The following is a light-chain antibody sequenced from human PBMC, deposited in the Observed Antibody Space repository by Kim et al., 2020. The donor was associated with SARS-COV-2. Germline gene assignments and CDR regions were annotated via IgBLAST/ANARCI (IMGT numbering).Light chain of an antibody. CDR3: AAWDDSLNGDVV. CDR2: SNN. J-gene: IGLJ2*01. Sequence: RSTNSCPGSSSNSGSNTVNWYQQLPGTAPKLLIYSNNQRPSGVPDRFSGSKSGTSASLAISGLQSEDEADYYCAAWDDSLNGDVVFGGGTQLTVL. CDR1: SSNSGSNT. V-gene: IGLV1-44*01.